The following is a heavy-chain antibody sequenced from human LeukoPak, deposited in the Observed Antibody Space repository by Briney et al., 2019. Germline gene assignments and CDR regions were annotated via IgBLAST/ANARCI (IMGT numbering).Heavy chain of an antibody. J-gene: IGHJ4*02. CDR2: VKHDGSEK. CDR3: TKEGAYPILTYDL. D-gene: IGHD2-2*02. Sequence: GGSLRLSCAVSGFTLSSYSMNWLRQAPGKGLEWVANVKHDGSEKYYVHSLKGRVTITRDNATNTPSLQLNSLTSEDTAVYYCTKEGAYPILTYDLGGQEALVTLSS. V-gene: IGHV3-7*01. CDR1: GFTLSSYS.